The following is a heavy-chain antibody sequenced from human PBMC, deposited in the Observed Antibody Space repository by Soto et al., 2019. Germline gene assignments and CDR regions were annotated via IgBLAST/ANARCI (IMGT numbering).Heavy chain of an antibody. J-gene: IGHJ4*02. V-gene: IGHV3-30*18. D-gene: IGHD6-6*01. CDR1: GFTFSSYG. Sequence: PGGSLRLSCAASGFTFSSYGMHWVRQAPGKGLEWVAVISYDGSNKYYADSVKGRFTISRDNSKNTLYLQMNSLRAEDTAVYYCAKDRGIAALYFDYWGQGTLVTVSS. CDR3: AKDRGIAALYFDY. CDR2: ISYDGSNK.